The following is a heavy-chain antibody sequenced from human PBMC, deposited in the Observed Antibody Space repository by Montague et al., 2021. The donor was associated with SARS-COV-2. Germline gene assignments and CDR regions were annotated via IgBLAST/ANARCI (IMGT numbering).Heavy chain of an antibody. J-gene: IGHJ4*02. CDR3: AKAMYSGGFFFESGSDF. D-gene: IGHD6-19*01. CDR2: ISGDGATA. CDR1: GFTFGDYT. Sequence: SLRLSCAASGFTFGDYTINWVRQAPGKGLEWVASISGDGATAYYAESVLGRFAISRDNSKNTVLLQMDSLRVKDAAVYYCAKAMYSGGFFFESGSDFWGQGTLVTVSS. V-gene: IGHV3-23*01.